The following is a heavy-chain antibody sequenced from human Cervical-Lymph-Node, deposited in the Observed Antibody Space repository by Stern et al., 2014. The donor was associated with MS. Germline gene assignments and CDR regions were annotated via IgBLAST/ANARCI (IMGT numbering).Heavy chain of an antibody. D-gene: IGHD3-16*01. Sequence: VQLVESGPRLVTPSETLSLTCTVSGGSINNNAYYWGWIRQPPGKGLEWIGSVLYSGTPYYNPSLRSRATVSVDTSKIQFSLKLMSVTAADTAVYYCAKIHRAFANQGHWGQGVLVTVSS. CDR3: AKIHRAFANQGH. CDR2: VLYSGTP. CDR1: GGSINNNAYY. V-gene: IGHV4-39*01. J-gene: IGHJ1*01.